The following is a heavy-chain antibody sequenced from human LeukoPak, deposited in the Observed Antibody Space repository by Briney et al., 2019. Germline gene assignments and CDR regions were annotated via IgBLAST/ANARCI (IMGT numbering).Heavy chain of an antibody. Sequence: GGSLRLSCAASGFTFSRNWMSWVRQAPGKGLEWVANIKQDGSEKYYVDPVKGRFTISRDNAKNSLYLQMNSLRAEDTAVYYCARDRYYCTNGVCSNPLDYWGQGTLVTVSS. CDR1: GFTFSRNW. CDR2: IKQDGSEK. CDR3: ARDRYYCTNGVCSNPLDY. V-gene: IGHV3-7*01. J-gene: IGHJ4*02. D-gene: IGHD2-8*01.